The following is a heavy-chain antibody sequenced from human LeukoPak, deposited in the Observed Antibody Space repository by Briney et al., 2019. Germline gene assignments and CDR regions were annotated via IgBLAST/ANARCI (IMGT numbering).Heavy chain of an antibody. CDR2: ISGSGDST. V-gene: IGHV3-23*01. CDR3: AKVTGSGSYLADAFDI. Sequence: GGSLRLSCAASGLTFSSYGMNWVRQAPGKGLEWVSSISGSGDSTYHADSVGGRFTVSRDNSKNTLYLEMKSLRAEDTAVYYCAKVTGSGSYLADAFDIWGHGTVVSVSS. J-gene: IGHJ3*02. D-gene: IGHD3-10*01. CDR1: GLTFSSYG.